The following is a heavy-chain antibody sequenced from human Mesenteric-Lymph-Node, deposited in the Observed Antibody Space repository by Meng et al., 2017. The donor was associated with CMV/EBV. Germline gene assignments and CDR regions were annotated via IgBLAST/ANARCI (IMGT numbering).Heavy chain of an antibody. Sequence: LSLTCAASGFSFNDYAMSWVRQAPGKGLEWVSSISGIPGITYYAHSVKGRFTISRDNSANMVYVQMNSLRAEDTAVYFCAKISSSGWNYFDYWGQGTLVTVSS. CDR2: ISGIPGIT. CDR3: AKISSSGWNYFDY. J-gene: IGHJ4*02. V-gene: IGHV3-23*01. D-gene: IGHD6-19*01. CDR1: GFSFNDYA.